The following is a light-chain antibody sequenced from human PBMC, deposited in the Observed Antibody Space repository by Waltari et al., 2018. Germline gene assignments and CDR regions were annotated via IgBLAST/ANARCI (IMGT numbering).Light chain of an antibody. Sequence: SYELTQPPSVSVSPGQTARITCSGHELPRKYAYWFQPKSGQAPRLVIFEDTKRPSGIPGRFSGSSSGTVATLTITGAQVDDEADCYCYSSDSTGLRVFGGGTTVVVL. J-gene: IGLJ1*01. CDR1: ELPRKY. V-gene: IGLV3-10*01. CDR3: YSSDSTGLRV. CDR2: EDT.